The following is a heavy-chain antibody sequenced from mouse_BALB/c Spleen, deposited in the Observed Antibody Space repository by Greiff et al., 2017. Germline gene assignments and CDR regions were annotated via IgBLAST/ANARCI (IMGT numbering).Heavy chain of an antibody. CDR3: ARYSGYDGGFAY. CDR2: INPSTGYT. CDR1: GYTFTSYW. D-gene: IGHD2-2*01. V-gene: IGHV1-7*01. Sequence: VQLQQSGAELAKPGASVKMSCKASGYTFTSYWMHWVKQRPGQGLEWIGYINPSTGYTEYNQKFKDKATLTADKSSSTAYMQLSSLTSEDSAVYYCARYSGYDGGFAYWGQGTLVTVSA. J-gene: IGHJ3*01.